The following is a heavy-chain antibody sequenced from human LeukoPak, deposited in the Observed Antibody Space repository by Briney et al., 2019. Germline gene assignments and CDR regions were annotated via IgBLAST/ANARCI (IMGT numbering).Heavy chain of an antibody. CDR3: ARFIAVAGNFDY. CDR1: GGSISSSSYY. D-gene: IGHD6-19*01. CDR2: IYYSGST. V-gene: IGHV4-39*01. Sequence: PSETLSLTCTVSGGSISSSSYYWGWIRQPPGKGLEWIGSIYYSGSTYYNPSLKSRVTISVDTSKNQFSLKLSSATAADTAVYYCARFIAVAGNFDYWGQGTLVTVSS. J-gene: IGHJ4*02.